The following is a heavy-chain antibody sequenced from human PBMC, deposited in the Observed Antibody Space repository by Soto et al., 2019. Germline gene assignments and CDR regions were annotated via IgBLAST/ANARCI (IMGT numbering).Heavy chain of an antibody. CDR1: GGSINTNNYY. CDR3: ATIMLTETPHIVIDY. J-gene: IGHJ4*02. D-gene: IGHD3-16*01. Sequence: PSETLSLTCSVSGGSINTNNYYWGWIRQSPGQGLEWIGSIYYNGHANYNPPLKGRISISRDTSNNQFFLTLTSMTAADSAPYYCATIMLTETPHIVIDYWGRGTLVTGSS. CDR2: IYYNGHA. V-gene: IGHV4-39*01.